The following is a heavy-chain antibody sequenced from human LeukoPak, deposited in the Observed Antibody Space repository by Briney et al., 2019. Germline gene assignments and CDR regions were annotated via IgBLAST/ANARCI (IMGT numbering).Heavy chain of an antibody. Sequence: GESLRISCKGSGYSFSSYWISWVRQMPGKGLEWMGRIEPGDSFTKYRPSLEGRVTISADKSLSTVYLQWSSLKASDTAIYYCARDGGGVSSWVSHWGQGTLVTVSS. CDR1: GYSFSSYW. CDR2: IEPGDSFT. V-gene: IGHV5-10-1*01. D-gene: IGHD2-8*02. J-gene: IGHJ4*02. CDR3: ARDGGGVSSWVSH.